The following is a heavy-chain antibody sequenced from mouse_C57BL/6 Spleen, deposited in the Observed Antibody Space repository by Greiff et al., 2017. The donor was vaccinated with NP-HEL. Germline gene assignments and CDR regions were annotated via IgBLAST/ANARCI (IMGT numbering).Heavy chain of an antibody. D-gene: IGHD1-2*01. Sequence: VKLQQPGTELVKPGASVKLSCKASGYTFTSYWMHWVKQRPGQGLEWIGNINPSNGGTNYNEKFKSKATLTVDKSSSTAYMQLSSLTSEDSAVYYCARSHYYAYYAMDYWGQGTSVTVSS. CDR3: ARSHYYAYYAMDY. V-gene: IGHV1-53*01. CDR1: GYTFTSYW. CDR2: INPSNGGT. J-gene: IGHJ4*01.